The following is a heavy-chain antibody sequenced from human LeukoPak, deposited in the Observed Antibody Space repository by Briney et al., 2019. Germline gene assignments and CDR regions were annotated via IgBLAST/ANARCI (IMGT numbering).Heavy chain of an antibody. D-gene: IGHD3-3*01. CDR3: ARGDVLRFLEWSPYSGDYYYYMDV. J-gene: IGHJ6*03. Sequence: SVKVSCKASGGTFSSYATSWVRQAPGQGLEWMGRIIPIFGTANYAQKFQGRVTITTDESTSTAYMELSSLRSEDTAVYYCARGDVLRFLEWSPYSGDYYYYMDVWGKGTTVTVSS. CDR2: IIPIFGTA. CDR1: GGTFSSYA. V-gene: IGHV1-69*05.